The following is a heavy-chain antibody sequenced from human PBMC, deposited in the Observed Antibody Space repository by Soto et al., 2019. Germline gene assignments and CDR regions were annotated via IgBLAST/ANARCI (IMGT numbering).Heavy chain of an antibody. J-gene: IGHJ4*02. D-gene: IGHD6-13*01. CDR1: GFTVSSNY. CDR2: IYSGEKT. CDR3: ATRSGYASSWSAFDY. Sequence: GGSLRLSCAASGFTVSSNYLTWVRQAPGKGLQWVSLIYSGEKTYYEDSVKGRFTISRDNSQNTLYLQMSGLRAEDTAIYYCATRSGYASSWSAFDYWGQGTLVTVS. V-gene: IGHV3-66*01.